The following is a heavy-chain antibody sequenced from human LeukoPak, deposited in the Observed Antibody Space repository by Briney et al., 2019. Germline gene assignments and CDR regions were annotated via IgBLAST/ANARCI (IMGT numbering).Heavy chain of an antibody. J-gene: IGHJ6*02. D-gene: IGHD3-3*01. V-gene: IGHV1-69*13. CDR2: IIPIFGTA. CDR3: ARDHTYYDFWSGYDYYGMDV. Sequence: SVKVSCKASGYTFTSYGISWVRQAPGQGLEWMGGIIPIFGTANYAQKFQGRVTITADESTSTAYMELSSLRSEDTAVYYCARDHTYYDFWSGYDYYGMDVWGQGTTVTVSS. CDR1: GYTFTSYG.